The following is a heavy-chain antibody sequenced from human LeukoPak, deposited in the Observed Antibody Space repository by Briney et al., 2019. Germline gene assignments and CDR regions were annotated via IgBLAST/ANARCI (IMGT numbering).Heavy chain of an antibody. CDR3: AKGTSYDVWSGPLSFDC. CDR1: GFTFDNYA. J-gene: IGHJ4*02. D-gene: IGHD3-3*01. Sequence: GGSLRLSCAASGFTFDNYAMSWVRQAPGKGLEWVSGISASGGTTYYTDSVKGRFTISRDNSKNTLYLQMNSLRGEDTALYYCAKGTSYDVWSGPLSFDCWGQGTLVTVSS. CDR2: ISASGGTT. V-gene: IGHV3-23*01.